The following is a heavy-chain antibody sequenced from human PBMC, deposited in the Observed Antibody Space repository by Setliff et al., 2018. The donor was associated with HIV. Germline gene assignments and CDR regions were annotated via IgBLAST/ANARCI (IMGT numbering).Heavy chain of an antibody. Sequence: ASVKVSCKASGYTFTGYYMHWVRQAPGQGLEWMGRINPNSCGTNYAQKFQGRVTMTRDTSISTAYMELSRLRSDDTAVYYCARGDSPISSTSCYDYWGQGTLVTVSS. V-gene: IGHV1-2*06. CDR3: ARGDSPISSTSCYDY. CDR1: GYTFTGYY. J-gene: IGHJ4*02. CDR2: INPNSCGT. D-gene: IGHD2-2*01.